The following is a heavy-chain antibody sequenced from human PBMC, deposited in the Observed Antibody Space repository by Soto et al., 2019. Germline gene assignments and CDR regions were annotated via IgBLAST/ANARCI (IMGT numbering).Heavy chain of an antibody. D-gene: IGHD3-10*01. J-gene: IGHJ6*02. V-gene: IGHV1-69*01. Sequence: QVQLVQSGAEVKKPGSSVKVSCKASGGTFSSYAISWVRQAPGQGLAWMGGIIPIFGTANYAQKFQGRVTITADESTSTAYMELSSLRSEDTAVYYCARDIRFYGAGAGGMDVWGQGTTVTVSS. CDR2: IIPIFGTA. CDR1: GGTFSSYA. CDR3: ARDIRFYGAGAGGMDV.